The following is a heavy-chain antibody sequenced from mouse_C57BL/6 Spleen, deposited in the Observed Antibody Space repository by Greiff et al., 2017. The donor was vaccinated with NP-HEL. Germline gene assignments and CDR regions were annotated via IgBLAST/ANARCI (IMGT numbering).Heavy chain of an antibody. D-gene: IGHD2-1*01. CDR1: GYTFTSYW. CDR3: ASNYEDYALDY. Sequence: QVQLQQPGAELVRPGSSVKLSCKASGYTFTSYWMDWVKQRPGQGLEWIGNIYPSDSETHYNQKFKDKATLTVDKSYSTAYMQLSSLTSEDSAVYYCASNYEDYALDYWGQGTSVTVSS. J-gene: IGHJ4*01. V-gene: IGHV1-61*01. CDR2: IYPSDSET.